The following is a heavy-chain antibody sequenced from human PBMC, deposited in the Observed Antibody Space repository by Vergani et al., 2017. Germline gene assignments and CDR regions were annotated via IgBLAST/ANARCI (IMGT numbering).Heavy chain of an antibody. D-gene: IGHD6-6*01. J-gene: IGHJ4*02. V-gene: IGHV4-39*01. CDR3: ARRGWGSSVGYFDY. CDR2: IYYSGST. Sequence: QLQLQESGPGLVKPSETLSLTCTVSGGSISSSSYYWGWIRQPPGKGLEWIGSIYYSGSTYYNPSLKSRVTISVDTSKNQFSLKLSSVTAADTAVYYCARRGWGSSVGYFDYWGQGTLVTVSS. CDR1: GGSISSSSYY.